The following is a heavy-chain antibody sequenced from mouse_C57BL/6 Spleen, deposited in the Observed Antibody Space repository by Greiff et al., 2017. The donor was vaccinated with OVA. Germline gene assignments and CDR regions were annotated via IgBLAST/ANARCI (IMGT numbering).Heavy chain of an antibody. Sequence: QVQLQQSGAELVRPGASVTLSCKASGYTFTDYEMHWVKQTPVHGLEWIGAIDPETGGTAYNQKFKGKAILTADKASSTAYMELRSLTYEDSAVYYCTRKSNYAFAYWGQGTLVTVSA. J-gene: IGHJ3*01. CDR2: IDPETGGT. CDR3: TRKSNYAFAY. CDR1: GYTFTDYE. D-gene: IGHD2-5*01. V-gene: IGHV1-15*01.